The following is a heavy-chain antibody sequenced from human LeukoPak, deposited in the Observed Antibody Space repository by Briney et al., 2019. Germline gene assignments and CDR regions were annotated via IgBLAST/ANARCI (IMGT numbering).Heavy chain of an antibody. Sequence: GESLKISCKGSGYSFTSHWIGWVRQMPGKGLEWMGIIYPGDSDTRYSPSFQGQVTISADKSISTAYLQWSSLKASDTAMYYCARLSGGSPRDGLFDYWGQGTLVTVSS. V-gene: IGHV5-51*01. CDR3: ARLSGGSPRDGLFDY. CDR2: IYPGDSDT. CDR1: GYSFTSHW. J-gene: IGHJ4*02.